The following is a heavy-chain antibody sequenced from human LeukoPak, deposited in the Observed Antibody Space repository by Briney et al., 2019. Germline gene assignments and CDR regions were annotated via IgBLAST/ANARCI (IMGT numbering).Heavy chain of an antibody. V-gene: IGHV3-30*03. CDR1: GFTFSSYG. CDR3: ARSGWELESDY. CDR2: ISYDGSNK. D-gene: IGHD1-26*01. J-gene: IGHJ4*02. Sequence: GRSLRLSCAASGFTFSSYGMHWVRQAPGKGLEWVAVISYDGSNKYYADSVKGRFTISRDNSKNTLYLQMNSLRAEDTAVYYCARSGWELESDYWGQGTLVTVSS.